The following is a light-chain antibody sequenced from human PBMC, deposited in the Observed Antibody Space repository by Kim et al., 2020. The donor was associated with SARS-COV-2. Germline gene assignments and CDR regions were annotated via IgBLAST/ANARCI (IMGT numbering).Light chain of an antibody. CDR1: SNNVGNQG. CDR3: SAWDSSLSDWV. J-gene: IGLJ3*02. Sequence: QAGLTQPPLVSKGLRQTATLTCTGNSNNVGNQGAAWMQQHQGHPPKLLSYRNNNRPSGISERLSAYRSGNTASLTITGLQPEDEADYYCSAWDSSLSDWVFGGVTQLTVL. V-gene: IGLV10-54*01. CDR2: RNN.